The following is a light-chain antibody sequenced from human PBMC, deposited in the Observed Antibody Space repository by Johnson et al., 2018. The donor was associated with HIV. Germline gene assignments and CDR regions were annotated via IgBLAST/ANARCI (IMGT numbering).Light chain of an antibody. CDR1: MTDVGNDA. Sequence: QSVLTQPPSVSAAAGQKVAISCSRDMTDVGNDAESCCHQLPGTAPKFLIYDNIVRPSGIHDRLSGSKSASLGTLGITGPWPEDEADYGDPGPSTGGVFGTGTKVTVL. CDR3: PGPSTGGV. V-gene: IGLV1-41*01. CDR2: DNI. J-gene: IGLJ1*01.